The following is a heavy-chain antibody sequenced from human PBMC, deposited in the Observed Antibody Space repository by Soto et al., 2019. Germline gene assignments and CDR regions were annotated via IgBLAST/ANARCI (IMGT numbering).Heavy chain of an antibody. CDR2: ISYDGSNK. V-gene: IGHV3-30*18. CDR1: GFTFSSYG. D-gene: IGHD5-12*01. J-gene: IGHJ6*02. CDR3: AKSTGWLQLVAGSYYYYGMDV. Sequence: QVQLVESGGGVVQPGRSLRLSCAASGFTFSSYGMHWVRQAPGKGLEWVAVISYDGSNKYYADSVKGRFTISRDNYKNTLYLQMNSLRAEDTAVYYCAKSTGWLQLVAGSYYYYGMDVWGQGTTVTVSS.